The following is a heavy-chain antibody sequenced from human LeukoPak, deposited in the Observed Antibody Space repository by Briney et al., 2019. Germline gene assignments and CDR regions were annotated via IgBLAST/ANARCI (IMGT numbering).Heavy chain of an antibody. CDR3: ARTGSTVTMLYPFDH. V-gene: IGHV4-59*01. J-gene: IGHJ4*02. Sequence: PSETLSLTCIVSGGXIRSYYWSWIRQPPGKGLEWIGHIYYSGSTNYNPSLKSRVSISVDTSKNKFSLKLSSVTAADTAVYYCARTGSTVTMLYPFDHWSQGTLVTVSS. D-gene: IGHD4-17*01. CDR1: GGXIRSYY. CDR2: IYYSGST.